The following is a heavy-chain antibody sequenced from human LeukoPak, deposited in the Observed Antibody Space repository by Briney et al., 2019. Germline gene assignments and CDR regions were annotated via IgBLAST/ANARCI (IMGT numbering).Heavy chain of an antibody. CDR1: GGSISSGDYY. CDR3: ARGQLGDAFDI. J-gene: IGHJ3*02. D-gene: IGHD1-26*01. CDR2: IYYSGST. Sequence: SQTLSLTCTVSGGSISSGDYYWSWIRQPPGKGLEWIGYIYYSGSTYYNPSLKSRVTISVNTSKKQFSLKLSSVTAAATAVYWCARGQLGDAFDIWGQGTMVTVSS. V-gene: IGHV4-30-4*01.